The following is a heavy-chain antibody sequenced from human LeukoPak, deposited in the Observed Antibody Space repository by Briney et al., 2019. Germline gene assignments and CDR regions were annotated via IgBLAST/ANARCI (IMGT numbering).Heavy chain of an antibody. CDR2: INPSGGST. CDR3: AADPNNWVPFDY. D-gene: IGHD1-20*01. Sequence: ASAKVSCKASGYTFTSYYMHWVRQAPGQGLEWMGIINPSGGSTSYAQKFQERVTITRDMPTSTAYMELSSLRSEDTAVYYCAADPNNWVPFDYWGQGTLVTVSS. J-gene: IGHJ4*02. CDR1: GYTFTSYY. V-gene: IGHV1-46*01.